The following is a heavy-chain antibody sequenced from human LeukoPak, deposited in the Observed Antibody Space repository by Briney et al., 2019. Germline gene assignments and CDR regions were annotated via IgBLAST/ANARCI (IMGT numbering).Heavy chain of an antibody. Sequence: GASVKVSCKASGGTFSSYTISWVRQAPGQGLEWMGRIIPIFGTANYAQKFQGRVTITADESTSTAYMELSSLRSEDTAVYYCARGVNRITIFVWFDPWGQGTLVTVSS. J-gene: IGHJ5*02. D-gene: IGHD3-3*01. CDR2: IIPIFGTA. V-gene: IGHV1-69*15. CDR1: GGTFSSYT. CDR3: ARGVNRITIFVWFDP.